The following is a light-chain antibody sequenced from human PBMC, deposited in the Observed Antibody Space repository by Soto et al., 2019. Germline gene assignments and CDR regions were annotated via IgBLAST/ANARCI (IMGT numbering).Light chain of an antibody. J-gene: IGKJ4*01. CDR1: QSVSSY. V-gene: IGKV3-11*01. CDR2: DAS. Sequence: EIELTQSPATLSLSPGERATLSCRGSQSVSSYLAWYQQKPGQAPRLLIYDASNTATGIPARFSGSGSGTDFTLTISSLEPEDFAVYYCELDADSPPRLIFGGGTKVDIK. CDR3: ELDADSPPRLI.